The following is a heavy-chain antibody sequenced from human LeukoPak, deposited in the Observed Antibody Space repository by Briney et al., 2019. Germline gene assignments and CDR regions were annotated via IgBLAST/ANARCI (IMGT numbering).Heavy chain of an antibody. CDR1: GFTFSSYW. CDR3: AGPLGWELTPTSGYNWFDP. CDR2: IKQDGSEK. V-gene: IGHV3-7*01. D-gene: IGHD1-26*01. Sequence: GGSLRLSCAASGFTFSSYWMSWVRQAPGKGLEWVANIKQDGSEKYYVDSVKGRFTISRDNAKNSLYLQMNSLRAEDTAVYYCAGPLGWELTPTSGYNWFDPWGQGTLVTVSS. J-gene: IGHJ5*02.